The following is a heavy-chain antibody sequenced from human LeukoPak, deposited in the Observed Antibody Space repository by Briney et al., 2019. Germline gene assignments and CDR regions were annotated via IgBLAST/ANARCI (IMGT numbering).Heavy chain of an antibody. J-gene: IGHJ3*02. CDR2: MNPNSGNT. V-gene: IGHV1-8*01. CDR1: GYTFTSYD. D-gene: IGHD6-19*01. CDR3: ARLIIAVAALPGGEDAFDI. Sequence: ASVKVSCKASGYTFTSYDINWVRQATGQGLEWMGWMNPNSGNTGYAQKFQGRVTMTRNTSISTAYMELSSLRSEDTAVYYCARLIIAVAALPGGEDAFDIWGQGTMVTVSS.